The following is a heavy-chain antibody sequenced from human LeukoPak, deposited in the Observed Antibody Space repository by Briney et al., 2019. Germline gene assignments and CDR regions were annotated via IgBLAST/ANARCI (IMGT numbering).Heavy chain of an antibody. J-gene: IGHJ3*02. D-gene: IGHD6-19*01. V-gene: IGHV4-59*01. CDR2: IYYSGST. Sequence: SETLSLTCTVSGGSISSYYWSWIRQPPGKGLEWIGYIYYSGSTNYNPSLKSRVTISVDTSKNQFSLKLSSVTAADTAVYYCARVVAGDYDAFDIWGQGTMVTASS. CDR1: GGSISSYY. CDR3: ARVVAGDYDAFDI.